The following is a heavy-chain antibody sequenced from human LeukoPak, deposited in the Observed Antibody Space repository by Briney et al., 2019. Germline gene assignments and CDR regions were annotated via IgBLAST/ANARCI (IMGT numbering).Heavy chain of an antibody. CDR3: ARDVPRITIFGVVIGEFDY. CDR1: GYTFTSYG. CDR2: ISAYNGNT. V-gene: IGHV1-18*01. D-gene: IGHD3-3*01. J-gene: IGHJ4*02. Sequence: ASVKVSCKASGYTFTSYGISWVRQAPGQGLEWMGWISAYNGNTNYAQKLQGRVTMTTDTSTSTAYMELRSLRSDDTAVYYCARDVPRITIFGVVIGEFDYWGQGTLVTVSS.